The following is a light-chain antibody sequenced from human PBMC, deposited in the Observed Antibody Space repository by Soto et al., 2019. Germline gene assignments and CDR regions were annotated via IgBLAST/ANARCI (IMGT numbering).Light chain of an antibody. CDR3: CSYAGSNNYYL. Sequence: QSALTQPRSVSGSPGQSVTISCTGTSSDFGGYNYVSWYQHHPGKAPKLMIYDVSERPSGVPDRFSGSKSGNTASLTISGLQAEDEADYYCCSYAGSNNYYLFGTGTKVTVL. CDR2: DVS. CDR1: SSDFGGYNY. J-gene: IGLJ1*01. V-gene: IGLV2-11*01.